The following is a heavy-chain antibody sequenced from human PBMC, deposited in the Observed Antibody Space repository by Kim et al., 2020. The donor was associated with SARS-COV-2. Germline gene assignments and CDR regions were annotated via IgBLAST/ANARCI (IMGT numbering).Heavy chain of an antibody. V-gene: IGHV3-21*01. D-gene: IGHD5-12*01. J-gene: IGHJ6*02. Sequence: GGSLRLSCAASGFTFSSYSMNWVRQAPGKGLEWVSSISSSSSYIYYADSVKGRFTISRDNAKNSLYLQMNSLRAEDTAVYYCARRNGYNQLRYYYYGMDVWGQGTTVTVSS. CDR3: ARRNGYNQLRYYYYGMDV. CDR1: GFTFSSYS. CDR2: ISSSSSYI.